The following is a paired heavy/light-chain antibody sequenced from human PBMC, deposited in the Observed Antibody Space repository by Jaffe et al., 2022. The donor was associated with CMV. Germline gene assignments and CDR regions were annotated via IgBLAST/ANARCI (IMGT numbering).Light chain of an antibody. J-gene: IGKJ4*01. Sequence: DIVMTQSPDSLAVSLGERATINCKSSQSVLYSSNNKNYIVWYQVKPGQPPQLLIYWASTRESGVPDRFSGSGSGTDFTLTITSLQAEDVAVYYCQQYLTTPSFGGGTKVEIK. CDR3: QQYLTTPS. V-gene: IGKV4-1*01. CDR2: WAS. CDR1: QSVLYSSNNKNY.
Heavy chain of an antibody. J-gene: IGHJ4*02. D-gene: IGHD6-13*01. Sequence: EVQLVESGGGLVQPGGSLRLSCAASGFTFSSYAMSWVRQAPGKGLEWVSTISVGAGTTYYADSAKGRFTISRDNSKNTLYLQMNSLRGEDTALYYCAKDHTGAAAGTLLGLWGQGSLVIVSS. V-gene: IGHV3-23*04. CDR3: AKDHTGAAAGTLLGL. CDR1: GFTFSSYA. CDR2: ISVGAGTT.